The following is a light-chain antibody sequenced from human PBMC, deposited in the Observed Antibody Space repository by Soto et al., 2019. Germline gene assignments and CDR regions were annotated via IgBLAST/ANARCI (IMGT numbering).Light chain of an antibody. Sequence: QSALTQPASVSGSPGQSITISCTGTSTDVGGYNYVSWYQQHPGRAPKLLIYDVSHRPSGVSNRFSGSKSGNTASLTISGLQAEDEADYYCASYTSTNTLLFGGGTKVTVL. CDR1: STDVGGYNY. J-gene: IGLJ2*01. V-gene: IGLV2-14*01. CDR3: ASYTSTNTLL. CDR2: DVS.